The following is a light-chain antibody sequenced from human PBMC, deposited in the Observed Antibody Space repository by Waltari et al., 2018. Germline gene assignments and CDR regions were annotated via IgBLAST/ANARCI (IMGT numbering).Light chain of an antibody. J-gene: IGKJ3*01. V-gene: IGKV1-39*01. CDR3: QQSYSTPLT. Sequence: DIQMTQSPSSLSASVGDRVTITCRASQSIRRYLNWYQQKPGKAPKLLIYAASSLQSGVPSRCRGSGSGTDFTLTISSLQPEDFATYYCQQSYSTPLTFGPGTKVDIK. CDR2: AAS. CDR1: QSIRRY.